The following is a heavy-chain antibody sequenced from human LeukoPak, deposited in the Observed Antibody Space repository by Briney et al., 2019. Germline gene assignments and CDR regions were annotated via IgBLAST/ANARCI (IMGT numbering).Heavy chain of an antibody. Sequence: GGSLRLSCAASGFTFSNYGMHWVRQAPGKGLEWVAVMSYDENNKYYADSVKGRFTISRDNSKNTLYLQMNSLSFEDTAVYYCAKGVSSWYLDSWGQGTLVTVSS. D-gene: IGHD6-13*01. V-gene: IGHV3-30*18. J-gene: IGHJ4*02. CDR3: AKGVSSWYLDS. CDR1: GFTFSNYG. CDR2: MSYDENNK.